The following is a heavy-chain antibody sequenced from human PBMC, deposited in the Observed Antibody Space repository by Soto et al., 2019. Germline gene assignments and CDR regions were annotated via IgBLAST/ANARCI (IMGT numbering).Heavy chain of an antibody. V-gene: IGHV4-30-4*01. J-gene: IGHJ4*02. CDR2: IFYRGST. Sequence: SETLSLTCSVSGGSVSSGSSYWTWIRQPPGKGLEWIGYIFYRGSTSYNPSLRSRVPISMDTSKNQFSLTLSSVTAADTAVYYCARDNYGSGSYSPFDYWGPGTLVTVSS. D-gene: IGHD3-10*01. CDR3: ARDNYGSGSYSPFDY. CDR1: GGSVSSGSSY.